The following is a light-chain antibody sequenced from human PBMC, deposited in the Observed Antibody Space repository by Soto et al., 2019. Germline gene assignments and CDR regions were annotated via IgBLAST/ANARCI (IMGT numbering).Light chain of an antibody. Sequence: IVMSQSPLSLPVTLGEPASISRPPSQSPLHSNGDTSLEWYMQKPEQSPQLLIYLRSLRAPGVPHRFSAGGSGPDFTPQIRRVEAENVRVYYGMRALQTPRTSGQGPRWRS. CDR3: MRALQTPRT. V-gene: IGKV2-28*01. J-gene: IGKJ1*01. CDR1: QSPLHSNGDTS. CDR2: LRS.